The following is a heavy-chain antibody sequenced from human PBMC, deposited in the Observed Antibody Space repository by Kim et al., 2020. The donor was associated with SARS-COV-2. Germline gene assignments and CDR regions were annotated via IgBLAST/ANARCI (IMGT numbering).Heavy chain of an antibody. CDR3: VKGPRPTAPPVY. V-gene: IGHV3-23*01. CDR2: ISGSADNT. Sequence: GGSLRLSCAASGFTFSVAMSWVRQAPGKGLEWVSSISGSADNTFYADSVKGRFTISRDNSKNTLFLQMNSLRADDTAVYYCVKGPRPTAPPVYWGQGALVTVSS. CDR1: GFTFSVA. D-gene: IGHD1-1*01. J-gene: IGHJ4*02.